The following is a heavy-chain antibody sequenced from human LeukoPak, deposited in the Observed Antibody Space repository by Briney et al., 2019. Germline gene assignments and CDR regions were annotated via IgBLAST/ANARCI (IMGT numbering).Heavy chain of an antibody. CDR1: GYTLTELS. J-gene: IGHJ2*01. D-gene: IGHD6-13*01. V-gene: IGHV1-24*01. Sequence: ASVKVSCKVSGYTLTELSMHWVRQAPGKGLEWMGGFDPEDGETIYAQKFQGRVTMTEDTSTDTAYMELSSLRSEDTAVYYCASHYAAAGTWYFDLWGRGTLVTVSS. CDR2: FDPEDGET. CDR3: ASHYAAAGTWYFDL.